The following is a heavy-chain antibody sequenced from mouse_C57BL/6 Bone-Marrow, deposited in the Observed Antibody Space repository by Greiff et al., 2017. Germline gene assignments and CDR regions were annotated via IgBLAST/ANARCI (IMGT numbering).Heavy chain of an antibody. Sequence: QVQLKESGAELARPGASVKLSCKASGYTFTSYGISWVKQRTGQGLEWIGEIYPRSGNTYYNEKFKGKATLTADKSSSTAYMELRSLTSEDSAVYFCARHYGAYWGQGTLVTVSA. J-gene: IGHJ3*01. D-gene: IGHD1-1*02. CDR1: GYTFTSYG. CDR3: ARHYGAY. V-gene: IGHV1-81*01. CDR2: IYPRSGNT.